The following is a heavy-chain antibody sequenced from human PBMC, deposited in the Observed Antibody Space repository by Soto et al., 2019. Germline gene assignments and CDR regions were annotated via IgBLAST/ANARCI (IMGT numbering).Heavy chain of an antibody. Sequence: ASVKVSCKAFSYTFTSYDINWVRQAPGQGLEGMGWISAYNGNTNYAQKLQGRVTMTTDTSTSTAYMELSSLRSDDTAVYYCARGVPGGDIVVVPAASYYFDYWGQGALVTVSS. D-gene: IGHD2-2*01. CDR1: SYTFTSYD. CDR2: ISAYNGNT. CDR3: ARGVPGGDIVVVPAASYYFDY. V-gene: IGHV1-18*01. J-gene: IGHJ4*02.